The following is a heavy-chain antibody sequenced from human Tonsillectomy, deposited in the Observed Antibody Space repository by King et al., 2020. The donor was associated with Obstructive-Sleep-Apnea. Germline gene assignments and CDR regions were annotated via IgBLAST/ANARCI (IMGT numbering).Heavy chain of an antibody. CDR2: ISSSSRDI. J-gene: IGHJ4*02. CDR3: VRDADRPLWQPRPYDY. V-gene: IGHV3-21*01. CDR1: GFTFSSYS. Sequence: QLVQSGGGLVKPGGSLRLSCAASGFTFSSYSMNWVRQAPGKGLEWVSFISSSSRDIYYGDSVKGRFTISRDNAKNSLYLQMDSLRADDTAVYHRVRDADRPLWQPRPYDYWGQGTLVTVSS. D-gene: IGHD2-21*01.